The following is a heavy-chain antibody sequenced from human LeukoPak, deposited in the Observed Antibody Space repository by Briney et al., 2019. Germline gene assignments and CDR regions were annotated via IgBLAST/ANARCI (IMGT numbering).Heavy chain of an antibody. CDR3: ARDGFVGVADY. CDR1: EFTFSGYW. J-gene: IGHJ4*02. Sequence: GGSLRLSCAASEFTFSGYWMSWVRQAPGKGPEWVANINQDGSEKHYVDSVKGRFTISRDNAKNSLFLQMNSLRVEDTAVFYCARDGFVGVADYWGQGTLVTDSS. V-gene: IGHV3-7*01. D-gene: IGHD2-2*01. CDR2: INQDGSEK.